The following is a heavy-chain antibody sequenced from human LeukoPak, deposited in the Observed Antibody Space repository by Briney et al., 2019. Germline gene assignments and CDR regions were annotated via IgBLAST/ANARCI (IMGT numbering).Heavy chain of an antibody. D-gene: IGHD5-12*01. CDR2: IKQDGSEK. J-gene: IGHJ6*02. Sequence: GGSLRLSCAASGFTFSRYWMTWVRQAPGKGLEWVANIKQDGSEKYYVDSVKGRFTISRDNAKNSLYLQMNSLRAEDTAVYYCARDVYSGYDQSYYYGMDVWGQGTTVTVSS. V-gene: IGHV3-7*01. CDR1: GFTFSRYW. CDR3: ARDVYSGYDQSYYYGMDV.